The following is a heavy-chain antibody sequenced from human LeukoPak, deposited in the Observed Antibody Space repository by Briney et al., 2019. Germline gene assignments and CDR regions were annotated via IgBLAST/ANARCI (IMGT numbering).Heavy chain of an antibody. Sequence: GGSLRLSCAASGFTFDDYGMSWVRQAPGKGLEWVSGINLNGGSTGYADSVKGRFTISRDNAKNSLYLRMNSLRAEDTALYYCARDPWGIASSRLFDYWGQGTLVTVSS. D-gene: IGHD6-13*01. J-gene: IGHJ4*02. CDR3: ARDPWGIASSRLFDY. CDR1: GFTFDDYG. CDR2: INLNGGST. V-gene: IGHV3-20*04.